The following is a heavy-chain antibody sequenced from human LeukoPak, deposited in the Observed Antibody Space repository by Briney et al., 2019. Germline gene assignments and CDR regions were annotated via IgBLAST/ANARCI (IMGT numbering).Heavy chain of an antibody. CDR3: AREAFGIAVAGSNAFDI. V-gene: IGHV3-7*01. CDR2: IKQDGSEK. Sequence: GGSLRLSCAASGFTFSSYWMSWVRQAPGKGLEWVANIKQDGSEKYYVDSVKGRFTISRDSAKNSLYLQMNSLRAEDTAVYYCAREAFGIAVAGSNAFDIWGQGTMVTVSS. J-gene: IGHJ3*02. CDR1: GFTFSSYW. D-gene: IGHD6-19*01.